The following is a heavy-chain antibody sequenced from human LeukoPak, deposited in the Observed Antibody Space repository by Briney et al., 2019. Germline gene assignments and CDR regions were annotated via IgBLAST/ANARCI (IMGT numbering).Heavy chain of an antibody. J-gene: IGHJ4*02. V-gene: IGHV3-30*02. CDR2: IPYDGSNK. Sequence: GGSLRLSCAASGFTFTSYGMHWVRQAPGKGLEWVAFIPYDGSNKYYADSVRGRFTVSRDNSKNMVHLQMNSLRDEDTAVYHCSKDTAAERTSHWIFDYWGQGTLVTVSS. CDR3: SKDTAAERTSHWIFDY. D-gene: IGHD6-13*01. CDR1: GFTFTSYG.